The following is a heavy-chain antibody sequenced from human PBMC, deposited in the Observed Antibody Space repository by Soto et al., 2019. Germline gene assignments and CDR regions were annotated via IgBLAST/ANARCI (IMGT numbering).Heavy chain of an antibody. J-gene: IGHJ4*02. Sequence: GSLRLSCSASGFSISDYAMGWVRQAPGKGLEWVSSISDSGTKTFYADSVKGRFAISRDTSKNTVYMQMNNLRVEDTALYYCAKDGIRKDDYWGQGTVVTVSS. CDR1: GFSISDYA. CDR3: AKDGIRKDDY. V-gene: IGHV3-23*01. CDR2: ISDSGTKT.